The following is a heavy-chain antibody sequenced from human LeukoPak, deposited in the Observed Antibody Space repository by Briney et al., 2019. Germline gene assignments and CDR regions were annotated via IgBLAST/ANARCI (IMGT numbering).Heavy chain of an antibody. V-gene: IGHV4-39*01. CDR2: IYYSGST. CDR3: ARGPPYDYVWGSYRYAYFDY. D-gene: IGHD3-16*02. J-gene: IGHJ4*02. Sequence: SETLSLTCTVSGGSISSSSYYWGWIRQPPGTGLEWIGSIYYSGSTYYNPSLKSRVTISVDTSKNQFSLKLSSVTAADTAVYYCARGPPYDYVWGSYRYAYFDYWGQGTLVTVSS. CDR1: GGSISSSSYY.